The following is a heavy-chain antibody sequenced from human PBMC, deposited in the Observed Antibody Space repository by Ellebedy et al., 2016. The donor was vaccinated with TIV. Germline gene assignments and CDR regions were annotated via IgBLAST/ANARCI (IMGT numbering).Heavy chain of an antibody. CDR2: FYYSGST. Sequence: MPSETLSLTCTVPGGPFSSYYWSWFRQPPGKGLEWIRYFYYSGSTNYNPSLKSRVTISVDTSKNQFSLNLSSVTAADTAVYYCAREIESGSYSGYFQHWGQGTLVTVSS. CDR3: AREIESGSYSGYFQH. CDR1: GGPFSSYY. V-gene: IGHV4-59*01. J-gene: IGHJ1*01. D-gene: IGHD1-26*01.